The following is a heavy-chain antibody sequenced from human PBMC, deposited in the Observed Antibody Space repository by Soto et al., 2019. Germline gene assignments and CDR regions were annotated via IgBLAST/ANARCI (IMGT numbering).Heavy chain of an antibody. J-gene: IGHJ3*02. CDR1: GGSISSGGYY. CDR3: ARLGDEYSYAKGAFDI. D-gene: IGHD5-18*01. V-gene: IGHV4-31*03. CDR2: IYYSGST. Sequence: QVQLQESGPGLVKPSQTLSLTCTVSGGSISSGGYYWSWIRQHPGKGLEWIGYIYYSGSTYYNPSLKNRVTISVDTSKNQFSLKLSSVTAADTAVYYCARLGDEYSYAKGAFDIWGQGTMVTVSS.